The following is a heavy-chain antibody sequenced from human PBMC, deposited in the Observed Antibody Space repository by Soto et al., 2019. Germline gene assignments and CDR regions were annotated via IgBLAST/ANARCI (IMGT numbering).Heavy chain of an antibody. J-gene: IGHJ6*02. D-gene: IGHD5-12*01. CDR1: GYTFTSYD. V-gene: IGHV1-8*01. CDR3: ARGQTRWLQNGGMDV. CDR2: MNPNSGNT. Sequence: QVQLVQSGAEVKKPGASVKVSCKASGYTFTSYDIYWVRQATGQGLEWMGWMNPNSGNTGYAQKFQGRDTMTRNTSISTAYMELSSLRSEDTAVYYCARGQTRWLQNGGMDVWGQGTTVTVSS.